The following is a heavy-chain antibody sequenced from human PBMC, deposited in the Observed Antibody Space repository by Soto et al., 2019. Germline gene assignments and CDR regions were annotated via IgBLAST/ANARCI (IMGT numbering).Heavy chain of an antibody. V-gene: IGHV3-66*01. CDR2: IYSGGST. D-gene: IGHD3-3*01. Sequence: GGSLRLSCAASGFTVSSNYMSWVRQAPGKGLEWVSVIYSGGSTNYADSVKGRVTISRENSKNTPYLTMNSQRAEDTAVYYCASGNDYDSWSCAYYYYYMDVWGKGTTVTVSS. CDR1: GFTVSSNY. J-gene: IGHJ6*03. CDR3: ASGNDYDSWSCAYYYYYMDV.